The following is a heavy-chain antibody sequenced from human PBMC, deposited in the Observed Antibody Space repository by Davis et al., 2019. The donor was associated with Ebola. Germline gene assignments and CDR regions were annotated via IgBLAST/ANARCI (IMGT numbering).Heavy chain of an antibody. CDR3: ARGHGSSWQYYYYYCGMDV. Sequence: AASVKVSCKASGYTFTSYGISWVRQAPGQGLEWMGWISAYNGNTNYAQKLQGRVTMTTDTSTSTAYMELRSLRSDDTAVYYCARGHGSSWQYYYYYCGMDVWGQGTTVTVSS. D-gene: IGHD6-13*01. J-gene: IGHJ6*02. CDR2: ISAYNGNT. CDR1: GYTFTSYG. V-gene: IGHV1-18*01.